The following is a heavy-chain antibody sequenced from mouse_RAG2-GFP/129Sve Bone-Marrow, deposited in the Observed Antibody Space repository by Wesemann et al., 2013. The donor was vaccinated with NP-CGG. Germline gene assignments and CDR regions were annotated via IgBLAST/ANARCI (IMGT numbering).Heavy chain of an antibody. D-gene: IGHD2-1*01. J-gene: IGHJ4*01. V-gene: IGHV5-6*01. CDR2: ISSGGSYT. Sequence: LEWVATISSGGSYTYYPDSVKGRFTISRDNAKNTLYLQMSSLKSEDTAMYYCARLRYGNGGQGTSVTVSS. CDR3: ARLRYGN.